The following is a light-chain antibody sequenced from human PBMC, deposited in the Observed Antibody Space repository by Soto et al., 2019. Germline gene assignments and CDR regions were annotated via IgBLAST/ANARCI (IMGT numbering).Light chain of an antibody. Sequence: EIVLTQSPATLSVSPGDRANLSCRASQSVSSNLAWYQQKPGQAPRLLIYGASTRATGIQARFSGSGSGTEFTLTISSLQSDDCAVYYCQHYNNWGTLGQGTKVEI. V-gene: IGKV3-15*01. CDR2: GAS. CDR3: QHYNNWGT. J-gene: IGKJ1*01. CDR1: QSVSSN.